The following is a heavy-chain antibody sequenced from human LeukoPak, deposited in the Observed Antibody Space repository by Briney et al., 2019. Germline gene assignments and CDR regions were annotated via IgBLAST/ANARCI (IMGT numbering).Heavy chain of an antibody. CDR1: GFTFSDYY. CDR2: ISSSGNTI. D-gene: IGHD1-26*01. V-gene: IGHV3-11*04. CDR3: ARDIPYSERAFDI. Sequence: GGSLRLSCAASGFTFSDYYITWIRQAPGKGLEWISYISSSGNTINYADSVKGRFTISRDNAKNSLYLQMNSLRAEDTAVYYCARDIPYSERAFDIWGQGTMVTVSS. J-gene: IGHJ3*02.